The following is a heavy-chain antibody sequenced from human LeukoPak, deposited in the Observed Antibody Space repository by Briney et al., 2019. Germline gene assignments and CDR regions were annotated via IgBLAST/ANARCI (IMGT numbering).Heavy chain of an antibody. CDR2: IIPIFGTA. D-gene: IGHD3-10*01. CDR1: GGTFSSYA. J-gene: IGHJ4*02. Sequence: GASVKVSCKASGGTFSSYAISWVRQAPGQGLEWMGGIIPIFGTANYAQKFQGRVTITADESTSTAYMELSSLRSEDTAVYYCARELMVRGVIIAVAWGQGTLVTVSS. CDR3: ARELMVRGVIIAVA. V-gene: IGHV1-69*13.